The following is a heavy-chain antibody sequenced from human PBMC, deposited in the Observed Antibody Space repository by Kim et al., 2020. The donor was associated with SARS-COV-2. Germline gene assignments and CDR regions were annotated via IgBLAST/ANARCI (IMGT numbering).Heavy chain of an antibody. CDR3: ARVLDTSHTPGCFDY. J-gene: IGHJ4*02. V-gene: IGHV4-59*13. Sequence: SETLSLTCTVSGGSISSYYWSWIRQPPGKGLEWIGYIYYSGSTNYNPSLKSRVTISVDTSKNQFSLKLSSVTAADTAVYYCARVLDTSHTPGCFDYWGQGTLVTVSS. D-gene: IGHD5-18*01. CDR2: IYYSGST. CDR1: GGSISSYY.